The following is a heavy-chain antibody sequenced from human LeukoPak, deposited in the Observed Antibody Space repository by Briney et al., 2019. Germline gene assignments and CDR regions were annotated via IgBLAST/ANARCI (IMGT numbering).Heavy chain of an antibody. Sequence: ASVKVSCKASGYTFTNYDVNWVRQATGQGLEWMGWVNPSSGHTGYAQKFQGRVAMTTNTSISTAYMELSSLRSEDTAVYYCARGAPGSYCSGGSCPYFDYWGQGTLVSVSS. CDR3: ARGAPGSYCSGGSCPYFDY. CDR1: GYTFTNYD. CDR2: VNPSSGHT. J-gene: IGHJ4*02. V-gene: IGHV1-8*01. D-gene: IGHD2-15*01.